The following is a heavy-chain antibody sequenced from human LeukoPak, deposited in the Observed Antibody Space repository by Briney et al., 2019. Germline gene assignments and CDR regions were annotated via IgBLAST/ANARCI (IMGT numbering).Heavy chain of an antibody. CDR3: AKDAYVDTAMVTDNWFDP. V-gene: IGHV3-30*18. CDR1: GFTFSSYG. D-gene: IGHD5-18*01. Sequence: GGSLRLSCAASGFTFSSYGMHWVRQAPGKGLEWVAVISYDGSNKYYADSVKGRFTISRDNSKNTLYLQMNSLRAEDTAVYYCAKDAYVDTAMVTDNWFDPWGQGTLVTVSS. J-gene: IGHJ5*02. CDR2: ISYDGSNK.